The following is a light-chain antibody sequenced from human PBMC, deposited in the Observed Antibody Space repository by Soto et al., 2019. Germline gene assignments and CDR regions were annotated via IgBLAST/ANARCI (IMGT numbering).Light chain of an antibody. J-gene: IGKJ5*01. V-gene: IGKV3-20*01. Sequence: DIVLTQSPGTLSLSPGERATLSCRASQSVSTSYFAWYQQKPGQAPRLLIYGTSTRATGIPDRFSGSGSGTDFTLTISRLELEDFAVYFCQQYSRSLPITFGQGTRLEIK. CDR2: GTS. CDR3: QQYSRSLPIT. CDR1: QSVSTSY.